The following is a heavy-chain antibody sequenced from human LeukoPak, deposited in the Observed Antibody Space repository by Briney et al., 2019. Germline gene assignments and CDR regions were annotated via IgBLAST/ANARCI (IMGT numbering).Heavy chain of an antibody. CDR2: IRSYNGDT. D-gene: IGHD6-13*01. Sequence: SVKLSCKASGYTFIAYGISWVRQPPGQGLEWMGCIRSYNGDTNYPQKFQGRATMTTDTSTTTAYMELRGLSSDDTAVYYCARGGIAADGIIDYWGEGSQVTVSS. V-gene: IGHV1-18*01. CDR3: ARGGIAADGIIDY. CDR1: GYTFIAYG. J-gene: IGHJ4*02.